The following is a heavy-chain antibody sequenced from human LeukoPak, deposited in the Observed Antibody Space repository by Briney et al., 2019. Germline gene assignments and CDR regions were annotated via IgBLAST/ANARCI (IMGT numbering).Heavy chain of an antibody. D-gene: IGHD3-10*01. Sequence: GGSLRLSCAASGFTVSSNYMSWVRQAPGKGLECVSVIYSGGSTYYADSVKGRFTISRDNSKNTLYLQMKSLRAEDTAVYYCARDHLWFGERSDAFDIWGQGTMVTVSS. CDR2: IYSGGST. CDR1: GFTVSSNY. CDR3: ARDHLWFGERSDAFDI. J-gene: IGHJ3*02. V-gene: IGHV3-66*02.